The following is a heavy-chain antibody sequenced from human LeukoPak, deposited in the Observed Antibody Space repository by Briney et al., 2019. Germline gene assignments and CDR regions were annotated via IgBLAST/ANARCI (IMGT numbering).Heavy chain of an antibody. CDR1: GYTFTGYY. Sequence: GASVKVSCKASGYTFTGYYMHWVRQAPGQGLEWMGGIIPIFGTANYAQKFQGRVTITADESTSTAYMELSSLRSEDTAVYYCARDREYGSGSYYWFDPWGQGTLVTVSS. D-gene: IGHD3-10*01. CDR3: ARDREYGSGSYYWFDP. CDR2: IIPIFGTA. J-gene: IGHJ5*02. V-gene: IGHV1-69*13.